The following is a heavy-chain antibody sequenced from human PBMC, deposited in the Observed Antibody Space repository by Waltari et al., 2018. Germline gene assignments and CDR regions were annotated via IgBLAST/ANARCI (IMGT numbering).Heavy chain of an antibody. Sequence: EVQLLESGGGLVQPGGSLRLSCAASGFTFRSYAMSWVRQAPGKGLEWVSASRGSGGSTYYGVSGKGRLTISRDYSKNTMYLQKNSVGDEDAAVYYCAKGAGNDVLGIGYYFDYWGQGTLVTVSS. V-gene: IGHV3-23*01. J-gene: IGHJ4*02. D-gene: IGHD1-1*01. CDR1: GFTFRSYA. CDR2: SRGSGGST. CDR3: AKGAGNDVLGIGYYFDY.